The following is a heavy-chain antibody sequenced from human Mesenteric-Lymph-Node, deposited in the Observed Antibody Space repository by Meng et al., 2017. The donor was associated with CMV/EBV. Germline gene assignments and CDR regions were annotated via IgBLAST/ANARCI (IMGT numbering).Heavy chain of an antibody. J-gene: IGHJ4*02. D-gene: IGHD2/OR15-2a*01. CDR2: IYGTGIT. CDR1: GVSVTSGAYH. CDR3: AKSRSSTPGIVDD. V-gene: IGHV4-61*08. Sequence: VRLQESGPGLVKPSGTLSLTCIVSGVSVTSGAYHWSWIRQSPGKGLEWIGYIYGTGITIYNPSLKSRVTILLETSKNQFSLKLNSVTTADTAVYYCAKSRSSTPGIVDDWGQGTLVTVSS.